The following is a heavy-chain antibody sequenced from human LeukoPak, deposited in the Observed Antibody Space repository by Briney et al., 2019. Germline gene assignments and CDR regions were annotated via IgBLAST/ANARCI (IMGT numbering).Heavy chain of an antibody. J-gene: IGHJ5*02. CDR1: GFTFSTYA. D-gene: IGHD2-15*01. V-gene: IGHV3-23*01. CDR2: VSGSGGNT. CDR3: ARESCSGGSCYPDP. Sequence: GGSLRLSCAASGFTFSTYAMSWVRQAPGKGLEWVSSVSGSGGNTHYADSVKGRFTISRDNAKNTLYLQMNSLRAEDTAVYYCARESCSGGSCYPDPWGQGTLVTVSS.